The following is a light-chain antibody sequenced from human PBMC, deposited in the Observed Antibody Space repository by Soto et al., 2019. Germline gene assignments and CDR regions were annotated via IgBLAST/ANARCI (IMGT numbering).Light chain of an antibody. J-gene: IGLJ2*01. Sequence: QSVLTQPPSASGTPGQRVTICCSGSSSNIGSNTVNWYQQLPGTAPKLLIYSNNQRPSGVPDRFSGSKSGTSASLAISGLQSEDEADYYCAAWDDSLNARVVFGGGTKVTVL. CDR2: SNN. V-gene: IGLV1-44*01. CDR3: AAWDDSLNARVV. CDR1: SSNIGSNT.